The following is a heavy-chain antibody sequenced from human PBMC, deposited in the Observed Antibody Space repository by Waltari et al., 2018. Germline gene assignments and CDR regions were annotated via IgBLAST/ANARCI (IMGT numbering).Heavy chain of an antibody. D-gene: IGHD2-21*02. Sequence: QVQLQESGPGLVKPSETLSLTCTVSGYSIKSDYYWGWIRQPPGKGLEWIGSIYHSGSTSYNPSLKSRDTISVVTSKNQFSLKLSSVTAADTAVYYCARESDSLAFDVWGQGTMVTVSS. J-gene: IGHJ3*01. V-gene: IGHV4-38-2*02. CDR1: GYSIKSDYY. CDR2: IYHSGST. CDR3: ARESDSLAFDV.